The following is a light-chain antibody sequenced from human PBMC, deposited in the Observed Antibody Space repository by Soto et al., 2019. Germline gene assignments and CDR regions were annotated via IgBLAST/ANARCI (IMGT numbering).Light chain of an antibody. Sequence: QSVLTQPPSASGTPGQRVTISCSGSSSNIGSNYVYWYQQLPGTAPKLLIYRNNQRPSGVPDRFSGSKSGTSASLAISVLRSEDEGDYYCAAWDDSLSGVVFGGGTQLTVL. CDR2: RNN. CDR1: SSNIGSNY. CDR3: AAWDDSLSGVV. V-gene: IGLV1-47*01. J-gene: IGLJ2*01.